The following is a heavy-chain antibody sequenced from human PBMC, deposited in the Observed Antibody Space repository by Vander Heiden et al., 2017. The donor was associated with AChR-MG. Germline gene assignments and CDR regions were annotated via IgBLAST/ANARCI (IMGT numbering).Heavy chain of an antibody. CDR3: AGGGWLQCPY. J-gene: IGHJ4*02. D-gene: IGHD5-12*01. Sequence: EVQLVESGGGLVQPGGSLRLSCAASGFTVSSNYMSWVRQAPGKGLEWVSLIYRDGSTYYPDSVKGRFSISRDISKNTLYLQMNSLRAEDTAVYYCAGGGWLQCPYWGQGTLVTVSS. CDR2: IYRDGST. V-gene: IGHV3-66*01. CDR1: GFTVSSNY.